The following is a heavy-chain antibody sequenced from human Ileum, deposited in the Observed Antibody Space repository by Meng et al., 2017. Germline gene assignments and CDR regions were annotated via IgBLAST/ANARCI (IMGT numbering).Heavy chain of an antibody. Sequence: QVQLVQSGAEVKKPGASVKVSCKASGYTFTTSYAHWVRQAPGQGLEWMGVINAGSGDTGYAQKFQGRLTMTRDTSTSTLYMELSSLRSEDTAVYYCAKDSHGYGDGGHWGQGTLVTVSS. CDR2: INAGSGDT. CDR3: AKDSHGYGDGGH. CDR1: GYTFTTSY. D-gene: IGHD4-17*01. J-gene: IGHJ4*02. V-gene: IGHV1-46*01.